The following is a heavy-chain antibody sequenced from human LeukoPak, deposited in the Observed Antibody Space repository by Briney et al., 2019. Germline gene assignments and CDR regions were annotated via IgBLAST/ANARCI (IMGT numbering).Heavy chain of an antibody. CDR2: ISAYNGNT. CDR1: GYTFTSHG. J-gene: IGHJ5*02. Sequence: GASVKVSCKXSGYTFTSHGISWVRQAPRQGLEWMGRISAYNGNTNYAQKLQGRVTMTTDTSTSTAYMELRSLRSDDTAVYYCARLVYYDSSGYYYLWFDPWGQGTLVTVSS. V-gene: IGHV1-18*01. D-gene: IGHD3-22*01. CDR3: ARLVYYDSSGYYYLWFDP.